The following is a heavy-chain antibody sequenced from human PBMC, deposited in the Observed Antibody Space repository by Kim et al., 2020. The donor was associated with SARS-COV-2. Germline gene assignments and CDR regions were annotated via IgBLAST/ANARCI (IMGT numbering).Heavy chain of an antibody. CDR1: GGSFSGYY. CDR2: INHSGST. V-gene: IGHV4-34*01. J-gene: IGHJ2*01. D-gene: IGHD6-19*01. CDR3: AREKGAVAGTRSGRFDL. Sequence: SETLSLTCAVYGGSFSGYYWSWIRQPPGKGLEWIGEINHSGSTNYNPSLKSRVTISVDTSKNQFSLKLSSVTAADTAVYYCAREKGAVAGTRSGRFDLWGRGTLVTVSS.